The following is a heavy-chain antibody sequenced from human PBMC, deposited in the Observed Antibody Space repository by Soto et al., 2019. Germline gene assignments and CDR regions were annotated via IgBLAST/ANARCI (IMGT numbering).Heavy chain of an antibody. CDR2: ISYDGSNK. D-gene: IGHD3-3*01. CDR1: GFTFSSYA. J-gene: IGHJ6*02. V-gene: IGHV3-30-3*01. Sequence: SLRLSCAASGFTFSSYAMHWVRQAPGKGLEWVAVISYDGSNKYYADSVKGRFTISRDNSKNTLYLQMNSLRAEDTAVYYCARGSDGVTIFGVVIAYYYYGMDVWGQGTTVTVSS. CDR3: ARGSDGVTIFGVVIAYYYYGMDV.